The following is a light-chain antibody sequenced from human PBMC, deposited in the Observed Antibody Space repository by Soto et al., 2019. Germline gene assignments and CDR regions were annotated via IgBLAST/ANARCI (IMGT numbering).Light chain of an antibody. CDR1: SSDVVGYNY. CDR2: DVS. J-gene: IGLJ1*01. V-gene: IGLV2-14*01. Sequence: SVLTQPASVSGSPGQSITISCTGTSSDVVGYNYVSWYQQHPGKAPKFMIYDVSNRPSGVSNRFSGSKSGNTASLTISGLQAEDEADYYCSSYTTSNTRQIVFGTGTKVNVL. CDR3: SSYTTSNTRQIV.